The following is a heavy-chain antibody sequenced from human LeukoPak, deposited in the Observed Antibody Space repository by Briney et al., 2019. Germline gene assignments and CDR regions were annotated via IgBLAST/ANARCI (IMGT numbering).Heavy chain of an antibody. D-gene: IGHD3-22*01. J-gene: IGHJ6*03. CDR3: ARGYYYDSSGYYYGYYYMDV. Sequence: PSETLSLTCAVSGGSISSYYWDWIRQPAGKGLQWIGRIYSSGTTNYNPSLKSRVTMSVDTSKNQFSLQLNSVTPEDTAVYYCARGYYYDSSGYYYGYYYMDVWGKGTTVTVSS. V-gene: IGHV4-4*07. CDR2: IYSSGTT. CDR1: GGSISSYY.